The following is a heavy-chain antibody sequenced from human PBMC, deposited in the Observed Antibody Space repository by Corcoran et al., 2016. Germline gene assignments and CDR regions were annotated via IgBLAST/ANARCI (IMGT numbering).Heavy chain of an antibody. CDR1: GFTFVGRW. Sequence: EVQLVESGGGLVQPGGSLRLSCAASGFTFVGRWMTWVRQAPGKGLEWVANLKEDGSEKYYVYSVRGRFTISRANAKNSLFLQMNSLRAEDTAVYYWAREWAVAGRTYVDCWGQGTLVTVSS. V-gene: IGHV3-7*03. J-gene: IGHJ4*02. CDR2: LKEDGSEK. CDR3: AREWAVAGRTYVDC. D-gene: IGHD1-1*01.